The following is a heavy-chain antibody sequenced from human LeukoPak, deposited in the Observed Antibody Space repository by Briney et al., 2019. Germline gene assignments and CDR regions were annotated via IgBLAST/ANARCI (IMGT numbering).Heavy chain of an antibody. CDR1: GYTFTGYY. CDR3: ASSTRVSYYYDSSGYHY. V-gene: IGHV1-2*02. Sequence: ASVKVSCKASGYTFTGYYMHWVRQAPGQGLEWMGWINPNSGGTNYAQKFQGRVTMTWDTSTSTVYMELSSLRSEDTAVYYCASSTRVSYYYDSSGYHYWGQGTLVTVSS. D-gene: IGHD3-22*01. J-gene: IGHJ4*02. CDR2: INPNSGGT.